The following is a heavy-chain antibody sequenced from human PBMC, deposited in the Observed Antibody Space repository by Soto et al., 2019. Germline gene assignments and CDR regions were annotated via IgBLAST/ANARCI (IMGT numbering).Heavy chain of an antibody. CDR2: IYWDDVK. V-gene: IGHV2-5*02. CDR1: GFSLSTSGVG. D-gene: IGHD3-10*01. CDR3: AHSEGFGDYFQH. J-gene: IGHJ1*01. Sequence: QITLKESGPTLVKPTQTLTLTCTFSGFSLSTSGVGVGWIRQPPGKALEWLGIIYWDDVKWCSPSLKTRLTLTKDNSKNPVVLIMTNMDPVDTATYYCAHSEGFGDYFQHWGQGTLVTVSS.